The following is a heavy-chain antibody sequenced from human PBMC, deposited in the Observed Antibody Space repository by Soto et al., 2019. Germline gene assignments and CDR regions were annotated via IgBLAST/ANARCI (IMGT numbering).Heavy chain of an antibody. CDR2: INEDGSEK. D-gene: IGHD1-26*01. CDR3: RGSTSTVDY. J-gene: IGHJ4*02. V-gene: IGHV3-7*01. Sequence: GGSLRLSCAASGFTFSSYWMSWVRQAPGKGLEWVANINEDGSEKHYVDSVNGRFTISRDNAKNSLYLQMNSLRAEDTAVYYCRGSTSTVDYWGGGTLVTVSS. CDR1: GFTFSSYW.